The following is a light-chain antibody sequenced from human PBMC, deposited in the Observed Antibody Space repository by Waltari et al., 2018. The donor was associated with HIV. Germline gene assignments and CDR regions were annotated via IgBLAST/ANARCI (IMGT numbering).Light chain of an antibody. Sequence: QSVLTPPPSVSGTPGQRVTISCSGNTSTFGTKFVTWYQQCPGVAPKVRLYAINQRHSGVPDRFAGSKSGTSASLVISGLQSEDEAHYYCSAWIDTLNGLIFGGGTKLTVL. CDR1: TSTFGTKF. CDR2: AIN. V-gene: IGLV1-44*01. J-gene: IGLJ2*01. CDR3: SAWIDTLNGLI.